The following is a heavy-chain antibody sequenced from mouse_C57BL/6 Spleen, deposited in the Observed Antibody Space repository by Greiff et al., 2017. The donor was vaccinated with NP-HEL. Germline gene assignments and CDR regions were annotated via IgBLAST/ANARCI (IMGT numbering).Heavy chain of an antibody. D-gene: IGHD1-1*01. Sequence: QVQLKESGAELVRPGASVTLSCKASGYTFTDYEMHWVKQTPVHGLEWIGAIDPETGGTAYNQKFKGKAILTADKSSSTAYMELRSLTSEDSAVYYCTQGRYYGSPFAYWGQGTLVTVSA. J-gene: IGHJ3*01. CDR3: TQGRYYGSPFAY. CDR1: GYTFTDYE. V-gene: IGHV1-15*01. CDR2: IDPETGGT.